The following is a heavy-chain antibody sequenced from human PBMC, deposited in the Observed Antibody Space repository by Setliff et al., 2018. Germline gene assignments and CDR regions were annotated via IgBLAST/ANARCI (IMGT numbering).Heavy chain of an antibody. Sequence: ASVKVSCKASALTKYYVHWVRQAPGQGLEWMGIIHPSGGSTTYAQKFQGRVTMTRDTSTSTVYMELSSLRTEDTAVYYCARGYYDSYARYYVVGDYWGQGTPVTVSS. V-gene: IGHV1-46*01. J-gene: IGHJ4*02. CDR1: ALTKYY. D-gene: IGHD3-22*01. CDR2: IHPSGGST. CDR3: ARGYYDSYARYYVVGDY.